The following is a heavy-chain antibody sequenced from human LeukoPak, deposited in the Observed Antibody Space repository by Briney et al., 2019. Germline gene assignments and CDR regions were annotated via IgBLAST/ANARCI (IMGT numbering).Heavy chain of an antibody. J-gene: IGHJ6*03. V-gene: IGHV1-2*02. CDR2: INPNSGGT. CDR3: AADSRRDGNYYYYMDV. CDR1: GYTFTGYY. Sequence: ASVKVSCKASGYTFTGYYMHWVRQAPGQGLEWMGWINPNSGGTNYAQKFQGRVTMTRDTSISTAYMELSRLRSEDTAVYYCAADSRRDGNYYYYMDVWGKGTTVTVSS. D-gene: IGHD5-24*01.